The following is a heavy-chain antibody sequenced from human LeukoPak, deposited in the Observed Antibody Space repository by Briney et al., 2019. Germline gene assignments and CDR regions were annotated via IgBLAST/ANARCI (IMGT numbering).Heavy chain of an antibody. J-gene: IGHJ6*02. CDR3: ARDRKKVVWTVTTRYYYGMDV. V-gene: IGHV4-31*03. Sequence: PSETLSLTCTVSGGSISSGGYYWSWIRQHPGKGLEWIGYIYYSGSTYYNPSLKSRVTISVDTSKNQFSLKLSSVTAADTAVYYCARDRKKVVWTVTTRYYYGMDVWGQGTTVTVSS. CDR2: IYYSGST. CDR1: GGSISSGGYY. D-gene: IGHD4-17*01.